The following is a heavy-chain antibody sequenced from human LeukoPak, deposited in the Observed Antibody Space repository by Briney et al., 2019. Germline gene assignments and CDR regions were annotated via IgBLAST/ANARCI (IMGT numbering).Heavy chain of an antibody. CDR3: ARRSTSSWSWFDP. CDR2: INPNSGDT. V-gene: IGHV1-2*02. CDR1: GYTFTGYY. Sequence: ASVKVSCKASGYTFTGYYMHWVRQAPGQWLEWMGWINPNSGDTNYAQKFQGRVTMTRDTSISTAYMELSSLRSDDTAVYYCARRSTSSWSWFDPWGPGTLVTVSS. J-gene: IGHJ5*02. D-gene: IGHD6-6*01.